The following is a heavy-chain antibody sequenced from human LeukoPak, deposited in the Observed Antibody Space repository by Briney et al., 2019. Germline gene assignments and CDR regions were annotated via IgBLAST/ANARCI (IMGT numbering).Heavy chain of an antibody. CDR3: ARAFGGGASEYYFDY. Sequence: SVKVSCKASGGTFSSYAISWVRQAPGQGLERMGGIIRIFGTANYAQKFQGRVTITTDESTSTAYMELSSLRSEDTAVYYCARAFGGGASEYYFDYWGQGTLVTVSS. CDR2: IIRIFGTA. V-gene: IGHV1-69*05. D-gene: IGHD3-10*01. CDR1: GGTFSSYA. J-gene: IGHJ4*02.